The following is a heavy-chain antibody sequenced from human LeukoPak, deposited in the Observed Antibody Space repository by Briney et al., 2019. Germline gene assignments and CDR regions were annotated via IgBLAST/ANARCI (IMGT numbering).Heavy chain of an antibody. CDR3: ARGGRGYSYGFTNLFDP. CDR1: GGSISSYY. D-gene: IGHD5-18*01. V-gene: IGHV4-4*07. J-gene: IGHJ5*02. Sequence: SETLSLTCTVSGGSISSYYWSWIRQPAGKGLEWIGRIYTSGSTNYNPSLKSRVTMSVDTSKNQFSLKLSSVTAADTAVYYCARGGRGYSYGFTNLFDPWGQGTLVTVSS. CDR2: IYTSGST.